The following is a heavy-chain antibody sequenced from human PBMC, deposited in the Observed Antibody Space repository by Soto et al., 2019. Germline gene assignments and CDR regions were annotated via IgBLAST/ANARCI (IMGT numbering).Heavy chain of an antibody. CDR3: ARAMDAAMASKDNWFDP. Sequence: PGGSLRLSCAASGFTVNSKYMSWVRQAPGKGLEWVSVIYSSGSTYNADSVKDRFTISRDNSKNTLYLQMNSLRAEDTAVYYCARAMDAAMASKDNWFDPWGQGTLVTVSS. CDR2: IYSSGST. J-gene: IGHJ5*02. CDR1: GFTVNSKY. D-gene: IGHD5-18*01. V-gene: IGHV3-66*03.